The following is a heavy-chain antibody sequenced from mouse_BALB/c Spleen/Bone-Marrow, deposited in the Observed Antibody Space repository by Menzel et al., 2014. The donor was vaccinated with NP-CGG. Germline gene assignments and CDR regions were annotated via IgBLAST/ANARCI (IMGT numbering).Heavy chain of an antibody. CDR2: ISTYSGNT. Sequence: QVQLQQSGPELVRPGVPVKISCKGSGYTFTDYAMHWVKQSHAKSLEWIGVISTYSGNTNYNQKFKGKATMTVDKSSSTAYMELARLTSEDSAIYYCARSEYGNSYAMDYWGQGTSVTVSS. CDR1: GYTFTDYA. CDR3: ARSEYGNSYAMDY. V-gene: IGHV1-67*01. D-gene: IGHD2-10*02. J-gene: IGHJ4*01.